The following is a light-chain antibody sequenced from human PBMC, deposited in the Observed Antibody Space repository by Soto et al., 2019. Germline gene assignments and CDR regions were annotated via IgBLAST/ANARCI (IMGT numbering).Light chain of an antibody. J-gene: IGKJ2*01. CDR1: QSVSSN. V-gene: IGKV3-15*01. CDR2: GAS. Sequence: EIVMTQSPATLSVSPGERATLSCRASQSVSSNLAWYQQKPGQAPRLLLYGASTRATGIPARFSGSGSGTECTLTISSLQSEDFAVYYCQQYNNWPPMYTFGQGTKLEIK. CDR3: QQYNNWPPMYT.